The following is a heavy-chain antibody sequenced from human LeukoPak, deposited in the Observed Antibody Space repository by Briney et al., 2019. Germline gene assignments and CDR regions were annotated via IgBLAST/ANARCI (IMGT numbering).Heavy chain of an antibody. J-gene: IGHJ4*02. CDR2: INHSGST. D-gene: IGHD1/OR15-1a*01. V-gene: IGHV4-34*01. CDR3: ARVSGLNSFEY. CDR1: GGSFSGYY. Sequence: SETLSLTCAVYGGSFSGYYWSWIRQPPGKGLEWIGEINHSGSTNYNPSLKSRVTLSLDTSKNQFSLKLSSVTAADTAKYYCARVSGLNSFEYWGQGTLVTVSS.